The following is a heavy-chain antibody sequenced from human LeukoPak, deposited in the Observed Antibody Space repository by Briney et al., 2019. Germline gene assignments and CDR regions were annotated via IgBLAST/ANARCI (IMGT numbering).Heavy chain of an antibody. CDR2: INWNGGST. CDR3: ARDDTPTVSLSFDP. Sequence: GGSLRLSCAASGFTFDDYGMSWVRQAPGKGLEWVSGINWNGGSTGYADSVKGRFTISRDNAKNSLYLQMNSLRAEDTAVYYCARDDTPTVSLSFDPWGQGTLVTVSS. CDR1: GFTFDDYG. D-gene: IGHD4-17*01. J-gene: IGHJ5*02. V-gene: IGHV3-20*04.